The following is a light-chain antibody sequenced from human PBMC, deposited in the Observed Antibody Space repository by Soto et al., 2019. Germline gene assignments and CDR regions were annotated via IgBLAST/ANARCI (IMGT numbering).Light chain of an antibody. J-gene: IGKJ3*01. V-gene: IGKV2-28*01. CDR1: QSLLHSNGYNY. CDR3: MQALQTPIFT. Sequence: DIVMTQSPLSLPVTPGEPASISCRSSQSLLHSNGYNYLDWYLQKPGQSPQLLIYLGSNRASGVPDRCSGSGSGTDFTLKISRVEAEDVGVYYCMQALQTPIFTFGPGPKVDIK. CDR2: LGS.